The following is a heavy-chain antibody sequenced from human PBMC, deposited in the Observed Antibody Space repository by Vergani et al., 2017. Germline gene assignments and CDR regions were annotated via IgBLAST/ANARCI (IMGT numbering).Heavy chain of an antibody. Sequence: QVQLQESVPGLLTPSQTLSLTCTFSGGFISSGDYYWSWIRQPPAKGLEWIGYIYYSGSTYYNPSLKSRVTISVDTSKNQFSLKLSSVTAADTAVYYCARVITMIVVVTSEGSWFDPWGQGTLVTVSS. CDR3: ARVITMIVVVTSEGSWFDP. CDR1: GGFISSGDYY. D-gene: IGHD3-22*01. CDR2: IYYSGST. J-gene: IGHJ5*02. V-gene: IGHV4-30-4*01.